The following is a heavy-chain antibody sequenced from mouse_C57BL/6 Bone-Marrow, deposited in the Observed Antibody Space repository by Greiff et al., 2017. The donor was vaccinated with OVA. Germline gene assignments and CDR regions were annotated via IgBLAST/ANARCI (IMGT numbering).Heavy chain of an antibody. CDR3: ARRVRGNWDVFDY. CDR2: IDPNSGGT. Sequence: QVQLQQPGAELVMPGASVTLSCKASGYTFTSYWMHWVKQRPGRGLEWIGRIDPNSGGTKYNEKFKSKATLTVDKPSSTAYMQLSSLTSEDSAVDYCARRVRGNWDVFDYWGQGTTLTVSS. CDR1: GYTFTSYW. J-gene: IGHJ2*01. D-gene: IGHD4-1*01. V-gene: IGHV1-72*01.